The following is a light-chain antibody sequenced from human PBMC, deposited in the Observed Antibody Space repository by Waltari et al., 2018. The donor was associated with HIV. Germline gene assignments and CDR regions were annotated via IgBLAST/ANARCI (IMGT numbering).Light chain of an antibody. CDR2: WAS. CDR1: QSVFFGSNNKNY. V-gene: IGKV4-1*01. J-gene: IGKJ4*01. CDR3: QQYYSSPLT. Sequence: IVMTQSPDSLTVSLGERATINCKSSQSVFFGSNNKNYLAWYQQKPGQPPKLLFYWASTQEAGVPDRFSVSGSGTDFTLTISSLRTEDVAVYYCQQYYSSPLTFGGGTKVEI.